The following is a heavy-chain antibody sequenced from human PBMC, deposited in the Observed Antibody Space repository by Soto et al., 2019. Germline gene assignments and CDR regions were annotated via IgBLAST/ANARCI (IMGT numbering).Heavy chain of an antibody. V-gene: IGHV4-61*01. D-gene: IGHD6-19*01. CDR2: IYYSGST. CDR3: ARAVAVAGTGFDY. Sequence: SETLSLTCTVSGGSVSSGSYYWSWIRQPPGKGLEWIGYIYYSGSTNYNPSLKSRVTISVDTSKNQFSLKLSSVTAADTAVYYCARAVAVAGTGFDYWGQGTLVTVSS. J-gene: IGHJ4*02. CDR1: GGSVSSGSYY.